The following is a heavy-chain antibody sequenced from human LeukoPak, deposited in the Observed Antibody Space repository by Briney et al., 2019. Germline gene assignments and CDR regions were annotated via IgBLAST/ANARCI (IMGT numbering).Heavy chain of an antibody. CDR3: ARIPNNAAFPNWFDP. D-gene: IGHD1-14*01. V-gene: IGHV3-21*01. Sequence: PGGSLRLSCAASGFTFSSSTTSWFRLAPGKGLEWVSSISGNSDYIYYADSVKGRFTISRDNAKNSLYLQMNSLTAEDTAVYYCARIPNNAAFPNWFDPWGQGTLVTVSS. J-gene: IGHJ5*02. CDR2: ISGNSDYI. CDR1: GFTFSSST.